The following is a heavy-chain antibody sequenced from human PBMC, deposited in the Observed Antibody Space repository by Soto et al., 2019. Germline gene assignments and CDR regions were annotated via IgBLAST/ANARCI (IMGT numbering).Heavy chain of an antibody. Sequence: GGSLRLSCAASGFTFSGSALHWVRQAAGRGLEWVGRIRTKPKSFATAYGASVRGRFTISRDDSKNTALLQLNNLQTEDTAVYFCTIPGPDGNWFDLWGQGTLVTVSS. CDR1: GFTFSGSA. CDR3: TIPGPDGNWFDL. J-gene: IGHJ5*02. V-gene: IGHV3-73*01. CDR2: IRTKPKSFAT.